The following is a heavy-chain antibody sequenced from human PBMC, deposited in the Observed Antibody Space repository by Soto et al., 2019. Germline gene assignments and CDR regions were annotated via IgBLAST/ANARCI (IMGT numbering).Heavy chain of an antibody. CDR2: ISSSSSYT. Sequence: QVQLVESGGGLVKPGGSLRLSCAASGFTFSDYYMSWIRQAPGKGLEWVSYISSSSSYTNYADSLKGRFTISRDNAKNSLYLQMNSLRAEDTAVYYCARGHGTPYSYTYYFDYWGQGTLVTVSS. CDR1: GFTFSDYY. J-gene: IGHJ4*02. CDR3: ARGHGTPYSYTYYFDY. V-gene: IGHV3-11*05. D-gene: IGHD5-18*01.